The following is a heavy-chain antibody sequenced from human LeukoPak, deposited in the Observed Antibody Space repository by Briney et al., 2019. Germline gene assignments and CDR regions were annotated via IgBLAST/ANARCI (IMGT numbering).Heavy chain of an antibody. CDR3: ARVWFGHFSY. D-gene: IGHD3-10*01. CDR1: GGSISSSSYY. CDR2: INHSGST. Sequence: PSETLSLTCTVSGGSISSSSYYWSWIRQPPGKGLEWIGEINHSGSTDYNPSLKSRVTISVDTSKNQFSLKLSSVTAADTAVYYCARVWFGHFSYWGQGTLVTVSS. V-gene: IGHV4-39*07. J-gene: IGHJ4*02.